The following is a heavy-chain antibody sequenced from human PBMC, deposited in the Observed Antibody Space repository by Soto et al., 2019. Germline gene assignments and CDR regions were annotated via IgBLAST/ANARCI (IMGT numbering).Heavy chain of an antibody. CDR2: ISAHNDNT. D-gene: IGHD1-1*01. Sequence: QVRLVQSGAEVRKPGASVKVSCKGSGYTFTTYGITWVRQAPGQGLEWMGWISAHNDNTNYAQKVQGRVTVTRDTSTSTAYMELRNLRSDDTAVYYCERGRYGDYWGQGALVTVSS. CDR1: GYTFTTYG. J-gene: IGHJ4*02. CDR3: ERGRYGDY. V-gene: IGHV1-18*01.